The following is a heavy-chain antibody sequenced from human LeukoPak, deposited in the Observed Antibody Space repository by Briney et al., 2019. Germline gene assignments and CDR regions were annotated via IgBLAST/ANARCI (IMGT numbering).Heavy chain of an antibody. CDR3: ARVGIAAAGTYWFDP. D-gene: IGHD6-13*01. Sequence: GGSLRLSCEASGFIFIDYWLSWVRQAPGKGLEWVANIKPDGSQKYYVDSVSGRFTISRDNAKNSVYLQMNSLRAEDTAVYYCARVGIAAAGTYWFDPWGQGTLVTVSS. J-gene: IGHJ5*02. CDR1: GFIFIDYW. CDR2: IKPDGSQK. V-gene: IGHV3-7*01.